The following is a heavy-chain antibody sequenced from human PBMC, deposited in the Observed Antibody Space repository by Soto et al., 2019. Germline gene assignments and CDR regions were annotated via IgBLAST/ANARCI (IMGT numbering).Heavy chain of an antibody. CDR1: CGSISSYY. Sequence: SETLSLTCTVSCGSISSYYWSWIRQPPGKGLEWIGYIYYSGSTNYNPSLKSRVTISVDTSKNQFSLKLSSVTAADTAVYYCARVLSGYSYGLGAFDIWGQGTMVTVSS. CDR2: IYYSGST. D-gene: IGHD5-18*01. V-gene: IGHV4-59*08. CDR3: ARVLSGYSYGLGAFDI. J-gene: IGHJ3*02.